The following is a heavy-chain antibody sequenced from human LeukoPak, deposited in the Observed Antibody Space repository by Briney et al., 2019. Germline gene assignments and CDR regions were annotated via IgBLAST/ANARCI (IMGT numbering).Heavy chain of an antibody. Sequence: ASVKVSCKASGYSFTSYYIHWVRQAPGQGLEWMGIINPSGGSTSSAQNFQGRVTVTRDMSTSTVYLELSSLRSEDTAVYYCARDSRYSYGPYAFDIWGQGTMVTVSS. V-gene: IGHV1-46*01. CDR2: INPSGGST. D-gene: IGHD5-18*01. CDR3: ARDSRYSYGPYAFDI. J-gene: IGHJ3*02. CDR1: GYSFTSYY.